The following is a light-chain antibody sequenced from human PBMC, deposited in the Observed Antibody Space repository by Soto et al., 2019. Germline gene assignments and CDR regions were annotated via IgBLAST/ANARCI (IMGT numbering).Light chain of an antibody. Sequence: QSVLTKPASVSGSPGQSITISCTGTSSDVGRYNLVSWYQQHPGKAPKLMIYEVSKRPSGVSNRFSGSKSGNTASLTISVLQDEDEADYYCCTDAGSSTYVFGTGTKLTVL. CDR3: CTDAGSSTYV. V-gene: IGLV2-23*02. J-gene: IGLJ1*01. CDR2: EVS. CDR1: SSDVGRYNL.